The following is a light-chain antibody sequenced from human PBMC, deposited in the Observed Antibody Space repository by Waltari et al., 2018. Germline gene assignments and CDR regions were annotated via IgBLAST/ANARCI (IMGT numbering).Light chain of an antibody. CDR1: SATLGSNE. CDR2: DNN. Sequence: QSVLTPPPSVSAAPGQKVSISCYGSSATLGSNEVSCYQQLPGTAPKVVIYDNNKRPSGIPDRFSGSKSGASATLGITGLQTGDEADYYCGTWDSSLTAGVFGGGTRLTVL. J-gene: IGLJ3*02. V-gene: IGLV1-51*01. CDR3: GTWDSSLTAGV.